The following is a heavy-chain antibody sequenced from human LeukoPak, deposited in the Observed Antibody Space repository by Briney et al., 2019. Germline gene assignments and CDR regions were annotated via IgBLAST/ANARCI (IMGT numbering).Heavy chain of an antibody. J-gene: IGHJ5*02. V-gene: IGHV1-46*01. D-gene: IGHD2-2*01. CDR3: ARGRNVLVVPAAAVPYWFDP. CDR1: GYTFTNYY. Sequence: ASVTVSCKASGYTFTNYYIHWVRQAPGEGLEWMGIINPIGGSANYAQKFQGRIIMTRDTSTSTVYMELSTLRSEDTAVYYCARGRNVLVVPAAAVPYWFDPWGQGTLVTVSS. CDR2: INPIGGSA.